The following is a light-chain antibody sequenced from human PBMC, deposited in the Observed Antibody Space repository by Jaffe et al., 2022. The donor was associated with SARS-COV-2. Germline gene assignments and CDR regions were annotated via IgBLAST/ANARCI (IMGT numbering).Light chain of an antibody. V-gene: IGKV4-1*01. CDR3: QQYYSIPFT. J-gene: IGKJ3*01. CDR1: QSILYSSNNQNY. CDR2: WAS. Sequence: DIVMTQSPDSLAVSLGERATINCKSSQSILYSSNNQNYLAWYQQKPGQSPKLLIYWASNRESGVPDRFSGSGSGTDFTLTISSLQTEDVAVYYCQQYYSIPFTFGPGTKVDIK.